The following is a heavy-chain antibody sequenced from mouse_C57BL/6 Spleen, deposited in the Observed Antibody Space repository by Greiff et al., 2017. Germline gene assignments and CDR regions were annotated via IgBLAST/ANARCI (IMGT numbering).Heavy chain of an antibody. CDR1: GYTFTSYW. J-gene: IGHJ3*01. CDR2: IHPNSGST. V-gene: IGHV1-64*01. D-gene: IGHD2-4*01. CDR3: ARFLLYDYGGAY. Sequence: QVQLKESGAELVKPGASVKLSCKASGYTFTSYWMHWVKQRPGQGLEWIGMIHPNSGSTNYNEKFKSKATLTVDKSSSTAYMQLSSLTSEDSAVYYCARFLLYDYGGAYWGQGTLVTVSA.